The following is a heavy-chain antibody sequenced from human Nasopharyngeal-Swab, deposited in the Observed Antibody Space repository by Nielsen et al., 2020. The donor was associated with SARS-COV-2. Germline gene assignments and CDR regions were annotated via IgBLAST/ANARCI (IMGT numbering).Heavy chain of an antibody. J-gene: IGHJ6*02. Sequence: GGSLRLSCAASGFTFSNFAMSWVRQAPGKGLEWVSVISGGSDSTYYTDSVKGRFTISRDNSKNTVNLQMNSLRVEDTAIYYCAKDRDSGDDSDDYYHYYGMDVWGQGTTVTVFS. CDR1: GFTFSNFA. CDR3: AKDRDSGDDSDDYYHYYGMDV. CDR2: ISGGSDST. V-gene: IGHV3-23*01. D-gene: IGHD5-12*01.